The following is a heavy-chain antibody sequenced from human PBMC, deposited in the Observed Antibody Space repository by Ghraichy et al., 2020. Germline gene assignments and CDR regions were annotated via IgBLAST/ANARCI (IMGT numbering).Heavy chain of an antibody. Sequence: ASVNVSCKASGYTFTGYYMHWVRQAPGQGLEWMGRINPNSGGTNYAQKFQGRVTMTRDTSISTAYMELSRLRSDDTAVYYCARVDERVKRWLQLLDYWGQGTLVTVSS. CDR1: GYTFTGYY. J-gene: IGHJ4*02. V-gene: IGHV1-2*06. D-gene: IGHD5-24*01. CDR2: INPNSGGT. CDR3: ARVDERVKRWLQLLDY.